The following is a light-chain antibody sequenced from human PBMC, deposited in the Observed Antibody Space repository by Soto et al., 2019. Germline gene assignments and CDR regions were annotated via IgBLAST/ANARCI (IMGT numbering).Light chain of an antibody. V-gene: IGKV3-15*01. CDR3: QQYNEWPPYT. J-gene: IGKJ2*01. CDR1: QSVSSN. CDR2: GAS. Sequence: EIVMTQSPANLSVSPGERATLSCRASQSVSSNLAWYQQKPGQGPRLLLYGASTKATGIPARFSGSGSGTEFTLTISSLQSEDIAVYYCQQYNEWPPYTFGQGTKVEIK.